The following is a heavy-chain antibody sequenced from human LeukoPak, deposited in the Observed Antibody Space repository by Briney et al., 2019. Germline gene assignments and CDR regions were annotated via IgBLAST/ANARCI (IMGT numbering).Heavy chain of an antibody. CDR1: GFTLSSYA. CDR3: ARDNGYKRYFDY. V-gene: IGHV3-30*04. CDR2: ISYDGSNK. Sequence: PGGSLRLSCAAFGFTLSSYAMHWVRQAPGKGQEWVALISYDGSNKYYADSVKGRFTISRDNSKNTLYLQVNSLRAEDTAVYYCARDNGYKRYFDYWGQGTLVTVSS. D-gene: IGHD5-24*01. J-gene: IGHJ4*02.